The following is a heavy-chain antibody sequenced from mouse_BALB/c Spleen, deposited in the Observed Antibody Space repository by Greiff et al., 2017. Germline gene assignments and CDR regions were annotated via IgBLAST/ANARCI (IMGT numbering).Heavy chain of an antibody. D-gene: IGHD4-1*02. Sequence: LKQPGSELVRPGASVKLSCKASGYTFTSYWMHWVKQRPGQGLEWIGNIYPGSGSTNYDEKFKSKATLTVDTSSSTAYMQLSSLTSEDSAVYYCTINWDGDYWGQGTTLTVSS. V-gene: IGHV1S22*01. CDR2: IYPGSGST. CDR1: GYTFTSYW. J-gene: IGHJ2*01. CDR3: TINWDGDY.